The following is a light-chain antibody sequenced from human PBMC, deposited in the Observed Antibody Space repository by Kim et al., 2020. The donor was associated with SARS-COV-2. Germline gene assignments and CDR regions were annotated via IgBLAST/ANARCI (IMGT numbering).Light chain of an antibody. CDR3: QSYDSSLSGWV. Sequence: QGVTISCTGSSSNSGAGYDVHWYQQLPGTAPKLLIYGNSNRPSGVPDRFSGSKSGTSASLAITGLQAEDGADYYCQSYDSSLSGWVFGGGTQLTVL. V-gene: IGLV1-40*01. CDR2: GNS. J-gene: IGLJ3*02. CDR1: SSNSGAGYD.